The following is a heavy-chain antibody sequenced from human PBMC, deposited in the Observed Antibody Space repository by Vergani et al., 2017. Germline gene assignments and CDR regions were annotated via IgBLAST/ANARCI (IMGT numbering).Heavy chain of an antibody. CDR3: ASHQLLSGWFDP. J-gene: IGHJ5*02. CDR2: IIPILGIA. CDR1: GGTFSSYT. V-gene: IGHV1-69*02. D-gene: IGHD2-2*01. Sequence: QVQLVQSGAEVKKPGSSVKVSCKASGGTFSSYTISWVRQAPGQGLEWMGRIIPILGIANYAQKFQGRVTITADKSTSTAYMELSSLRSEDTAVYYCASHQLLSGWFDPWGQGTLVTVSA.